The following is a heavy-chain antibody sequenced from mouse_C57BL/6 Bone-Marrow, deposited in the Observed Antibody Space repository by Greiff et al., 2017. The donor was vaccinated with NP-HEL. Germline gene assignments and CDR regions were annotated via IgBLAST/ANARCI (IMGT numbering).Heavy chain of an antibody. V-gene: IGHV5-16*01. CDR3: ARVYDGYHYAMDY. Sequence: EVQLVESEGGLVQPGSSMKLSCTASGFTFSDYYMAWVRQVPEKGLEWVANINYDGSSTYYLDSLKSRFIISRDNAKNILYLQMSSLKSEDTATYYCARVYDGYHYAMDYWGQGTSVTVSS. D-gene: IGHD2-3*01. CDR1: GFTFSDYY. J-gene: IGHJ4*01. CDR2: INYDGSST.